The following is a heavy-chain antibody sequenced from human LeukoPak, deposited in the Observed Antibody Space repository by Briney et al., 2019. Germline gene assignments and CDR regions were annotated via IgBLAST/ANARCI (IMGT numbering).Heavy chain of an antibody. CDR3: ARARTVTAIRSYGFDY. V-gene: IGHV1-69*01. Sequence: SVTVSCKASGGTFSSYAISWVRQAPGQGLEWMGGIIPIFGTANYAQKFQGRVTITADESTSTAYMELSSLRSEDTAVYYCARARTVTAIRSYGFDYWGQGTLVTVSS. J-gene: IGHJ4*02. CDR2: IIPIFGTA. CDR1: GGTFSSYA. D-gene: IGHD2-21*02.